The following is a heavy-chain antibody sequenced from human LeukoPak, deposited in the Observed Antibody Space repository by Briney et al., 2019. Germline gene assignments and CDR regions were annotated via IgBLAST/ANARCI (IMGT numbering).Heavy chain of an antibody. J-gene: IGHJ4*02. D-gene: IGHD1-20*01. V-gene: IGHV3-21*01. CDR3: AREPYNWNERPFDY. CDR1: GFTFSSYA. Sequence: KPGGSLRLSCAASGFTFSSYAMSWVRQAPGKGLEWVSSISTSSTYIYYADSVKGRFTISRDSAENSLYLQMNSLRADDTAVYYCAREPYNWNERPFDYWGQGTLVTVSS. CDR2: ISTSSTYI.